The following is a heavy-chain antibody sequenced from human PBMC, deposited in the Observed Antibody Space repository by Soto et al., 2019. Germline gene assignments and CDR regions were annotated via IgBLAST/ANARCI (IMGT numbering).Heavy chain of an antibody. Sequence: ASVKVSCKASGYTFTSYGIRWVRQAPGQGLEWMGWISAYNGNTNYAQKLQGRVTMTTDTSTSTAYMELRSLRSDDTAVYYCARGGLVVVPAASGWFDPWGQGTLVTVSS. V-gene: IGHV1-18*01. CDR1: GYTFTSYG. D-gene: IGHD2-2*01. CDR3: ARGGLVVVPAASGWFDP. J-gene: IGHJ5*02. CDR2: ISAYNGNT.